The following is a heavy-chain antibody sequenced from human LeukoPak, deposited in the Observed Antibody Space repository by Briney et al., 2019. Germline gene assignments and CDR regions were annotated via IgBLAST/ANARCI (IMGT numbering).Heavy chain of an antibody. CDR2: IKQDGSEK. D-gene: IGHD6-13*01. CDR3: AKEKPSSWYHFDY. Sequence: GGSLRLSCAASGFTFSTYWMSWVRQAPGKGLEWVANIKQDGSEKYYVDSVKGRFTISRDNAKNSLYLQLSGLRAEDTAVYYCAKEKPSSWYHFDYWGQGTLVTVSS. J-gene: IGHJ4*02. CDR1: GFTFSTYW. V-gene: IGHV3-7*01.